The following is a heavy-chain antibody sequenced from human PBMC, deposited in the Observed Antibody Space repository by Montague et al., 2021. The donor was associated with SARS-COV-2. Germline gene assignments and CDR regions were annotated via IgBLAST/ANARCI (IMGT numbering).Heavy chain of an antibody. D-gene: IGHD3-10*01. CDR1: GGSFSGYH. CDR2: INHSGST. J-gene: IGHJ6*02. V-gene: IGHV4-34*01. Sequence: SETLSLTCAVYGGSFSGYHWSWIRQPPGKGLEWIGEINHSGSTNYNPSLKSRVTISVDTSKNQLSLKLSSVTAADTAVYYCARVRYYGSGTSLGMDVWGQGTTVTVSS. CDR3: ARVRYYGSGTSLGMDV.